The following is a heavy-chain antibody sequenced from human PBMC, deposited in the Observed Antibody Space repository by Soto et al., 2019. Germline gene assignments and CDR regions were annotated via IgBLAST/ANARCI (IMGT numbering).Heavy chain of an antibody. CDR3: ARRHLAVAVSPWFDP. CDR2: IDSSGEK. Sequence: QVTLKESGPVLVKPTETLTLRCTVSGLSITDSEMGVSWIRQPPGQPLEWLAHIDSSGEKTYRTFLKSRLASSNDTSKIQLVLTMTNVDPADTATYYCARRHLAVAVSPWFDPWGQGIQVTVSS. V-gene: IGHV2-26*01. J-gene: IGHJ5*02. D-gene: IGHD6-19*01. CDR1: GLSITDSEMG.